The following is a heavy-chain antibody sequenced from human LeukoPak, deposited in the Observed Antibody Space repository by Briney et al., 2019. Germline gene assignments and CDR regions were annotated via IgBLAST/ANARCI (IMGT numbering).Heavy chain of an antibody. CDR3: AKAPPSGVLRFLEWLFLIDY. CDR2: ISGSGGST. D-gene: IGHD3-3*01. Sequence: PGGSLRLSCAASGFTFSSYAMSWVRQAPGKGLEWISAISGSGGSTYYADSVKGRFTISRDNSKNTLYLQMNSLRAEDTAVYYCAKAPPSGVLRFLEWLFLIDYWGQGTLVTVSS. CDR1: GFTFSSYA. J-gene: IGHJ4*02. V-gene: IGHV3-23*01.